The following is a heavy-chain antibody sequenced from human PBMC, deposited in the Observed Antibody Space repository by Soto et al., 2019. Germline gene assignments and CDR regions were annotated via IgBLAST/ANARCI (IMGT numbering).Heavy chain of an antibody. V-gene: IGHV1-46*01. D-gene: IGHD4-17*01. CDR3: ASVTPPNYCDYNHYYYGMDV. CDR1: GYTFTTYH. CDR2: INASGGST. J-gene: IGHJ6*02. Sequence: QVQLVQSGAEVKKPGASVKVSCKASGYTFTTYHIHWVRQAPGQGLEWMGIINASGGSTIYAQKFQGRVTMTRDTSTSTVYRGMGSLRSEDTAVYYCASVTPPNYCDYNHYYYGMDVWGQGTTVTVAS.